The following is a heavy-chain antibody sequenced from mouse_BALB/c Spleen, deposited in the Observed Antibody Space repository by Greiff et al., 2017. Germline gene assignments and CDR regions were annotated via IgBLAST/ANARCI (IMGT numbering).Heavy chain of an antibody. Sequence: VQLQQSGPELVKPGASVKMSCKASGYTFTSYVMHWVKQKPGQGLEWIGYINPYNDGTKYNEKFKGKATLTSDKSSSTAYMELSSLTSEDSAVYYCARDYRYAYYYAMDYWGQGTSVTVSS. CDR2: INPYNDGT. V-gene: IGHV1-14*01. CDR3: ARDYRYAYYYAMDY. J-gene: IGHJ4*01. CDR1: GYTFTSYV. D-gene: IGHD2-14*01.